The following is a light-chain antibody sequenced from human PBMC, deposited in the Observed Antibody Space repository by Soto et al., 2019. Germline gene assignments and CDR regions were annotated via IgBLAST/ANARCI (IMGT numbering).Light chain of an antibody. Sequence: EIVLTQSPATLSLSPGERATVSCRASQSVDRYLAWYQQKPGQAPRLLIYDASNRATGIPARFSGSGSGTDFTLTISSLEPEDFGVYYCQQRSNWPPITFGQGTRLEMK. CDR2: DAS. CDR3: QQRSNWPPIT. J-gene: IGKJ5*01. V-gene: IGKV3-11*01. CDR1: QSVDRY.